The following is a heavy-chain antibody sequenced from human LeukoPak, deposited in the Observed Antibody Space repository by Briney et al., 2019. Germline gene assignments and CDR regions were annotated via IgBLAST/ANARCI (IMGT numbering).Heavy chain of an antibody. CDR2: INHSGST. J-gene: IGHJ5*02. Sequence: NPSETLSLTCAVYGGSFSGYSWSWIRQPPGKGLEWIGEINHSGSTNYNPSLKSRVTISVDTSKNQFSLKLRSVTAADTAVYFCASQQQLVLLDWFDPWGQGTLVTVSS. CDR3: ASQQQLVLLDWFDP. CDR1: GGSFSGYS. D-gene: IGHD1-1*01. V-gene: IGHV4-34*01.